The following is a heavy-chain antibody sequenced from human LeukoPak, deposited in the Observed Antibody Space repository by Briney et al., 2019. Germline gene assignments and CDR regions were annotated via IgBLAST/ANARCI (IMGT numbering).Heavy chain of an antibody. Sequence: SVNVSCKVSGYTLTQLSMHWVRQAPGKGLEWMGGFDPEDGATIYAQKFQGRVTMTEDTSTDTAYMELSSLRSEDTAVYYCATVVLYSGYYFDYWGQGTLVTVSS. D-gene: IGHD5-12*01. V-gene: IGHV1-24*01. J-gene: IGHJ4*02. CDR3: ATVVLYSGYYFDY. CDR2: FDPEDGAT. CDR1: GYTLTQLS.